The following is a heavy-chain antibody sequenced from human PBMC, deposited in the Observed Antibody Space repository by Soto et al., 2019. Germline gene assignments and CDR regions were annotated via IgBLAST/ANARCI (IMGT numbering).Heavy chain of an antibody. CDR1: GFIFSTYS. J-gene: IGHJ4*02. D-gene: IGHD3-22*01. CDR3: AKDTFYHDSSGYYIFEF. V-gene: IGHV3-23*01. CDR2: IRGSGDKT. Sequence: GGSLRLSCVGSGFIFSTYSMNWVRQAPGKGLEWVSSIRGSGDKTYYADSVKGRFTISRDNSEDTLYLQMNSLIVEDTAVYFCAKDTFYHDSSGYYIFEFWGQGALVTVSS.